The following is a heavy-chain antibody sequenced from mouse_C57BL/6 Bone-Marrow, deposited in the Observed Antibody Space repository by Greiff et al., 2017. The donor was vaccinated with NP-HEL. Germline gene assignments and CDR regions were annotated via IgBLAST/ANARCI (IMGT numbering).Heavy chain of an antibody. CDR3: ARSGTGYAMDY. Sequence: QVQLQQPGAELVKPGASVKMSCKASGYTFTSYWITWVKQRPGQGLGWIGDIYPGSGSTNYNEKFKSKATLTVDTSSSTAYMQLSSLTSEDSAVYYCARSGTGYAMDYWGQGTSVTVSS. J-gene: IGHJ4*01. CDR2: IYPGSGST. CDR1: GYTFTSYW. V-gene: IGHV1-55*01. D-gene: IGHD4-1*01.